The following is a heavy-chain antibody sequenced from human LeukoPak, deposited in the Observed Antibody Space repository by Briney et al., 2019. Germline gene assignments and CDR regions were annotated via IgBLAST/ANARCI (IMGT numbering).Heavy chain of an antibody. D-gene: IGHD6-19*01. Sequence: GPSLRLFCAASGVTVSSNYMRWVRQAPGKGLEFVSIIYSGVTTDYADSVKGRFTIPRDSTKNTLYLQMNCLGGEDTAVYYCARIGPNGSGWFPFDYWGQGTLVTVSS. J-gene: IGHJ4*02. CDR2: IYSGVTT. CDR1: GVTVSSNY. V-gene: IGHV3-53*01. CDR3: ARIGPNGSGWFPFDY.